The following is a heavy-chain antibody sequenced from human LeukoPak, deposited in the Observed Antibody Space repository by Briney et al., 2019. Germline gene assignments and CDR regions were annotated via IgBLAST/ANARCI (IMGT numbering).Heavy chain of an antibody. CDR3: ARDRVITIFGVVITYFDY. Sequence: PSETLSLTCTVSGGSISSSSYFWAWIRQPPGKGLEWIGSIYYSGSTYYNPSLKSRVTISVDTSKNQFSLKLSSVTAADTAVYYCARDRVITIFGVVITYFDYWGQGTLVTVSS. CDR2: IYYSGST. D-gene: IGHD3-3*01. CDR1: GGSISSSSYF. V-gene: IGHV4-39*07. J-gene: IGHJ4*02.